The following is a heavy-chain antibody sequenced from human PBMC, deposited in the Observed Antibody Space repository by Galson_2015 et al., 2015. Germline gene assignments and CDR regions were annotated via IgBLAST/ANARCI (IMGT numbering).Heavy chain of an antibody. CDR3: ARDAGGPLGYCSGGSCHDY. V-gene: IGHV1-3*01. CDR2: INAGNGNT. D-gene: IGHD2-15*01. CDR1: GYTFTSYA. Sequence: SVKVSCKASGYTFTSYAMHWVRQAPGQRLEWMGWINAGNGNTKYSQKFQGRVTITRDTSASTAYMELSSLRSEDTAVYYCARDAGGPLGYCSGGSCHDYWGQGTLVTVSS. J-gene: IGHJ4*02.